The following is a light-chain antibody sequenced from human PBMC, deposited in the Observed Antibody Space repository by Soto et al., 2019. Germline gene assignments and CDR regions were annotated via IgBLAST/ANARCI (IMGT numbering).Light chain of an antibody. Sequence: IQMTQSPSTLRASVGARVTITCRASQSISNWLAWYQQKPGKAPKLLIYAASSLQSGVPSRFSGSGSGTDFTLTISSLQPEDFATYCCLQDYNYPRTVGQGTKVDIK. CDR2: AAS. CDR3: LQDYNYPRT. J-gene: IGKJ1*01. V-gene: IGKV1-6*01. CDR1: QSISNW.